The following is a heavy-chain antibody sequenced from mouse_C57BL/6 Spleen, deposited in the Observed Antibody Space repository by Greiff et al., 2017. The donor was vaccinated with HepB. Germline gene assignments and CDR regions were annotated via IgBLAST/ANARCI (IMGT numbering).Heavy chain of an antibody. J-gene: IGHJ4*01. CDR3: ARDHYYVSPLYYAMDY. CDR1: GFTFSDYY. D-gene: IGHD1-1*01. V-gene: IGHV5-12*01. CDR2: ISNGGGST. Sequence: EVQLQESGGGLVQPGGSLKLSCAASGFTFSDYYMYWVRQTPEKRLEWVAYISNGGGSTYYPDTVKGRFTISRDNAKNTLYLQMSRLKSEDTAMYYCARDHYYVSPLYYAMDYWGQGTSVTVSS.